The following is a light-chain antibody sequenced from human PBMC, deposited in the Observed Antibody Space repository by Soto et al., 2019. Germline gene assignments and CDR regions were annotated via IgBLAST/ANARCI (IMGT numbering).Light chain of an antibody. CDR1: QGLSSW. J-gene: IGKJ4*01. CDR2: AAS. CDR3: QQANSFPLT. Sequence: DIQMTQSPFSVSASVGDRVTITCRASQGLSSWLAWYQQKAGKAPKLLIIAASTLHSGVPSRFSGSGSGTDFTLTITSLQPDDFGTYYCQQANSFPLTFGGGTKVDIK. V-gene: IGKV1-12*01.